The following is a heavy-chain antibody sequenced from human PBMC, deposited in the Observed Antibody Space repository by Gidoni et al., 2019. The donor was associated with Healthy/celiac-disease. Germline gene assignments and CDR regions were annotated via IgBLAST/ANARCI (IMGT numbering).Heavy chain of an antibody. CDR1: GYTFTGYY. Sequence: HVQLVQSGAEVKNPGASVKVSCKASGYTFTGYYMHLVRPAPGQGLEWMGWINPNSGGTNYAQKFQGRVTMTRDTSISTAYMGLSRLRSDDTAVYDCARDFSGYPHYGMDVWGQGTTVTVAS. D-gene: IGHD3-22*01. CDR3: ARDFSGYPHYGMDV. V-gene: IGHV1-2*02. J-gene: IGHJ6*02. CDR2: INPNSGGT.